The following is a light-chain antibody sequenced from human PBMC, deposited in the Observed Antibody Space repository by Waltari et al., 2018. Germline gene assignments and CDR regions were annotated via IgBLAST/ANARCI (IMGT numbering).Light chain of an antibody. V-gene: IGKV3-15*01. CDR1: QSVASS. CDR2: GAS. CDR3: QQYNTWPPGT. J-gene: IGKJ1*01. Sequence: EIVMTQSPATLSVSPGERATLSCRASQSVASSLSCYRQKPGQPPRLLIDGASTRATGVPARFSGSGSGTEFTLTISSLQSEDFAVYYCQQYNTWPPGTFGQGTKVDIK.